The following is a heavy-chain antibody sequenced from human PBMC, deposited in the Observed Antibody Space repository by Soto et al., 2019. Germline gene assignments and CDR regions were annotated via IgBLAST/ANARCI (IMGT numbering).Heavy chain of an antibody. V-gene: IGHV3-30-3*01. CDR1: GFTFSNYG. CDR3: ARDPGRGDYLDY. Sequence: QVQLVESGGGVVQPGTSLRLACAASGFTFSNYGMHWVRQAPGKGLEWVSIISYDGTNKYYADSVKGRFTISRDNSKNTLYVQMNSLRPEDTAVYYCARDPGRGDYLDYWGQGILVTVSS. D-gene: IGHD3-10*01. J-gene: IGHJ4*02. CDR2: ISYDGTNK.